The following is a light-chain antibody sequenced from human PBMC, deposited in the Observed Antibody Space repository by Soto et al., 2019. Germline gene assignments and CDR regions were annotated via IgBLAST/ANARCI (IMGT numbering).Light chain of an antibody. CDR2: WAS. J-gene: IGKJ4*01. V-gene: IGKV4-1*01. CDR3: QQYYSAPLT. Sequence: DIVMTQSPDSLAVSLGERATFNCKSSQSLLYSSSYKNYLAWYQQKPGQPPRLLIYWASTRESGVPDRFSGSGSGTDFTLTITSLQAEDVAVYYCQQYYSAPLTFCGGTKVEIK. CDR1: QSLLYSSSYKNY.